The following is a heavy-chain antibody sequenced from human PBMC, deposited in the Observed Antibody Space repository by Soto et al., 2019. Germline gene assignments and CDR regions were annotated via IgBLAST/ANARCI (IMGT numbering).Heavy chain of an antibody. J-gene: IGHJ6*02. CDR1: GGSISSSNW. CDR2: VYHSGST. CDR3: ARDLGSSWYYHYYGMDV. D-gene: IGHD6-13*01. V-gene: IGHV4-4*02. Sequence: SETLSLTCAVSGGSISSSNWWSWVRQPPGKGLEWIGEVYHSGSTNYNPSLKSRVTISVDKSKNQFSLKLSSVTAADTAVYYCARDLGSSWYYHYYGMDVWGQGTTVTVSS.